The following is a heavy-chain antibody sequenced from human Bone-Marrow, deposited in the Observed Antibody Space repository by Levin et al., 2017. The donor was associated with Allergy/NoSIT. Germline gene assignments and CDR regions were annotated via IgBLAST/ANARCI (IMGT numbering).Heavy chain of an antibody. CDR3: ARDPGDKQLAGKTNWFDP. D-gene: IGHD6-6*01. CDR1: GFTFSSYA. J-gene: IGHJ5*02. Sequence: GGSLRLSCAASGFTFSSYAMHWVRQAPGKGLEWVAVISYDGSNKYYADSVKGRFTISRDNSKNTLYLQMNSLRAEDTAVYYCARDPGDKQLAGKTNWFDPWGQGTLVTVSS. V-gene: IGHV3-30*04. CDR2: ISYDGSNK.